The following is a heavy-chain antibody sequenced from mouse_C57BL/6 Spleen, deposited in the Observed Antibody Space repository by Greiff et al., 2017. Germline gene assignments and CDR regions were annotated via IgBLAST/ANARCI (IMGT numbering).Heavy chain of an antibody. CDR2: ISSGGSYT. Sequence: EVMLVESGGDLVKPGGSLKLSCAASGFTFSSYGMSWVRQTPDKRLEWVATISSGGSYTYYPDSVKGRFTISRDNAKNTLYLQMSSLKSEDTAMYYCARYYGSSPDWFAYWGQGTLVTVSA. J-gene: IGHJ3*01. CDR3: ARYYGSSPDWFAY. V-gene: IGHV5-6*01. CDR1: GFTFSSYG. D-gene: IGHD1-1*01.